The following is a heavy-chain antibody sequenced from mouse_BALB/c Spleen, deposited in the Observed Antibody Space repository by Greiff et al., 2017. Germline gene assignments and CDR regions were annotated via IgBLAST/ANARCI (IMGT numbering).Heavy chain of an antibody. D-gene: IGHD2-1*01. CDR3: AHGNYDYWYFDV. J-gene: IGHJ1*01. CDR1: GYTFTSYY. Sequence: QVQLQQSGPELVKPGASVRISCKASGYTFTSYYIHWVKQRPGQGLEWIGWIYPGNVNTKYNEKFKGKATLTADKSSSTAYMQLSSLTSEDSAVYFCAHGNYDYWYFDVWGAGTTVTVSS. CDR2: IYPGNVNT. V-gene: IGHV1S56*01.